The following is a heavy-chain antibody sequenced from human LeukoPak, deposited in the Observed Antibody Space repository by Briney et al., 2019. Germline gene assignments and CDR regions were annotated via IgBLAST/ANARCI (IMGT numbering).Heavy chain of an antibody. CDR1: GFTFGDYA. CDR3: TRDRGSLDY. J-gene: IGHJ4*02. D-gene: IGHD1-26*01. CDR2: IRSKAYGGTT. Sequence: GGSLGLSCTASGFTFGDYAMSWFRQAPEKGLEWVGFIRSKAYGGTTEYAASVKGRFTISRDDSKSIAYLQMNSLKTEDKAVYYCTRDRGSLDYWGQGTLVTVSS. V-gene: IGHV3-49*03.